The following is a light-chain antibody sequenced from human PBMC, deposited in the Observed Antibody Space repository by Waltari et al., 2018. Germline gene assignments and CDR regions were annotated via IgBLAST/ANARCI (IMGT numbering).Light chain of an antibody. Sequence: DIVMTQSPDSLAVSLGARATINCKSSQSLLYRSSNRNYLAWYQQRPGQSPKLLIYWASPRESGVPDRFSGSGSRTDFTLTISSLQAEDVAIYYCQQYFTTPSFGQGTRLEIK. V-gene: IGKV4-1*01. J-gene: IGKJ5*01. CDR1: QSLLYRSSNRNY. CDR2: WAS. CDR3: QQYFTTPS.